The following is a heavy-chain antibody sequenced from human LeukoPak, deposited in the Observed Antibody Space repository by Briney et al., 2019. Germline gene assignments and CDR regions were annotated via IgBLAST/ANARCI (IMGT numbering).Heavy chain of an antibody. Sequence: PGGSLRLSCVASGFSFTNYDIHWVRQAPGKGLEWVAVISYDGSNKYYADSVKGRFTISRDNSENTLYLQTNSLRAEDTAVYYCVLTVVNAFDIWGQGTLVTVSS. CDR1: GFSFTNYD. CDR2: ISYDGSNK. D-gene: IGHD2-21*02. J-gene: IGHJ3*02. CDR3: VLTVVNAFDI. V-gene: IGHV3-30-3*01.